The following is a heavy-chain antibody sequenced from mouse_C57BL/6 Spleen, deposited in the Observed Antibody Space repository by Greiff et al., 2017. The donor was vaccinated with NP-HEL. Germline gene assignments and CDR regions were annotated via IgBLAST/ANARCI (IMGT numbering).Heavy chain of an antibody. J-gene: IGHJ2*01. CDR3: ASGYYDYDVYCDY. CDR1: GYTFTSYW. V-gene: IGHV1-72*01. CDR2: IDPNSGGT. D-gene: IGHD2-4*01. Sequence: VQLQQPGAELVKPGASVKLSCKASGYTFTSYWMHWVKQRPGRGLEWIGRIDPNSGGTKYNEKFTSKATLTVDKPSSTADRQLSSLTSEDSAVYYCASGYYDYDVYCDYWGQGTTLTVSS.